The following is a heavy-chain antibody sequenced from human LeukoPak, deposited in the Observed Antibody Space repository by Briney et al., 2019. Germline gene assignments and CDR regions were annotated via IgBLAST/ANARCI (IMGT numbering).Heavy chain of an antibody. J-gene: IGHJ3*02. CDR3: ARDDGGVLMVYAIRGAFDI. V-gene: IGHV1-18*01. CDR1: GYTFTNFG. D-gene: IGHD2-8*01. CDR2: ITPYNGNT. Sequence: ASVKVSCKASGYTFTNFGISWVRQAPGQGLEWMGWITPYNGNTNYAQTLQGRVTMTRDMSTSTVYMELSSLRSEDTAVYYCARDDGGVLMVYAIRGAFDIWGQGTMVTVSS.